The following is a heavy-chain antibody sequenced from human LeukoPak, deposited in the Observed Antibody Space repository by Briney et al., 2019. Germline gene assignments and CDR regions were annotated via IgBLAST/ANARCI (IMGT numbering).Heavy chain of an antibody. CDR2: ISPYNGNI. Sequence: ASVKVSCKASGYTFASYGISWVRQAPGQGLEWMGWISPYNGNINYAQKFQGRVTMTTETPTGTAYMNLRSLRSDDTAAYYCARVSHPYYYYYYMDVWGKGTAVTISS. CDR1: GYTFASYG. J-gene: IGHJ6*03. CDR3: ARVSHPYYYYYYMDV. V-gene: IGHV1-18*01.